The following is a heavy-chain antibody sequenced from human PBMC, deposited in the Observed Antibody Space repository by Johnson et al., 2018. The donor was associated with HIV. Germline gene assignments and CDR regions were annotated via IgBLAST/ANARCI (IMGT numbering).Heavy chain of an antibody. CDR2: ISFDGSNK. J-gene: IGHJ3*02. D-gene: IGHD4-17*01. V-gene: IGHV3-30*04. CDR1: GFNFSHYA. Sequence: VQLVESGGGVVQPGRYLSLSCVGSGFNFSHYALHWVRQAPGKGLEWVAVISFDGSNKYYADSVKGRFTISRDNSKNTLYLQMNSLRAEDTAVYYCARALTTDAFDIWGQGTMVTVSS. CDR3: ARALTTDAFDI.